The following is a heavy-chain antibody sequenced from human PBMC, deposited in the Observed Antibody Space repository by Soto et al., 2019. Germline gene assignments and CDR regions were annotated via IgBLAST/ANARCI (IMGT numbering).Heavy chain of an antibody. CDR1: GVSISSYY. D-gene: IGHD3-22*01. V-gene: IGHV4-59*01. Sequence: ETLSLTCPVYGVSISSYYWSWIRQPPGKGLEWIGYIYYSGSTNYNPSLKSRVTISVDTSKNQFSLKLSSVTAADTAIYYCARLYNHDISGHYPFDYWGQGSLVTVYS. J-gene: IGHJ4*02. CDR3: ARLYNHDISGHYPFDY. CDR2: IYYSGST.